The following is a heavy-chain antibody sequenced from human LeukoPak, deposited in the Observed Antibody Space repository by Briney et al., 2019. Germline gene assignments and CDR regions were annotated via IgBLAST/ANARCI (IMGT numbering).Heavy chain of an antibody. J-gene: IGHJ4*02. CDR3: ARSRSGWPQKHITRYYFDY. Sequence: SETLSLTCAVYGGSFSGYYWSWIRQPPGKGLEWIGGINHSGSTNYNPSLKSRVTISVDTSKNQFSLKLSSVTAADTAVYYCARSRSGWPQKHITRYYFDYWGQGTLVTVSS. V-gene: IGHV4-34*01. CDR2: INHSGST. D-gene: IGHD6-19*01. CDR1: GGSFSGYY.